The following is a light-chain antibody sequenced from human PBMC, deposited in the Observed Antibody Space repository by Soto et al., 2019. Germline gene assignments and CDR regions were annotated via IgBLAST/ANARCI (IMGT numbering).Light chain of an antibody. CDR3: QQYNNWPPERT. CDR1: QSVSSN. CDR2: GAS. V-gene: IGKV3-15*01. J-gene: IGKJ1*01. Sequence: EIMMTQSPATLSVSPGERATFSCRASQSVSSNLAWYQQEPGQAPRLLIYGASTRATGIPARFSGGGSGTEFTLTISSLQSEDFAVYYCQQYNNWPPERTFGQGTKVDIK.